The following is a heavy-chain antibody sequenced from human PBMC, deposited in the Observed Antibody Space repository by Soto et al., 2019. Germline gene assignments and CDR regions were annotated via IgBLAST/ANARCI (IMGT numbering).Heavy chain of an antibody. Sequence: EVQLVESGGGLVKPGGSLRLSCEASGFIFNNAWMNWVRQSPGKGLEWVGHIKSKGDGGTTDYAAPVKGRFIISRDDSKKTLYLQRDSLKTEDTAVYYCTTACGTTCYWSYYGMDVWGQGTTVTVSS. J-gene: IGHJ6*02. D-gene: IGHD2-2*01. V-gene: IGHV3-15*01. CDR3: TTACGTTCYWSYYGMDV. CDR1: GFIFNNAW. CDR2: IKSKGDGGTT.